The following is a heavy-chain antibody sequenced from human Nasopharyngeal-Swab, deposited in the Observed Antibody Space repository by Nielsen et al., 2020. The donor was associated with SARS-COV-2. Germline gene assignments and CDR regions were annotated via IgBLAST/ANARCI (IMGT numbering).Heavy chain of an antibody. CDR2: VNPNEGDT. J-gene: IGHJ4*02. Sequence: ASVKVSCKASGYTFTGHFIHWVRQAPGQGLEWMGWVNPNEGDTKYAQKFQGRVTMTRNTSIGTAYMAVSSLTSDDTAVYYCARAGWQGRVTGYFDFWGQGTLVTVSS. CDR1: GYTFTGHF. V-gene: IGHV1-2*02. D-gene: IGHD2-15*01. CDR3: ARAGWQGRVTGYFDF.